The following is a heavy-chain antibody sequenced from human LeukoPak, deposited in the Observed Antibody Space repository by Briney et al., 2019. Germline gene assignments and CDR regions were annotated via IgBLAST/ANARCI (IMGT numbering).Heavy chain of an antibody. Sequence: PGGSLRLSCAASGFTFSNAWMSWVRQAPGKGLEWVGRIKSKTDGGTTDYAAPVKGRFTISRDDSKNTLYLQMNSLKTEDTAVYYCAKAYSSSWAFDYWGQGTLVTVSS. CDR3: AKAYSSSWAFDY. J-gene: IGHJ4*02. CDR2: IKSKTDGGTT. CDR1: GFTFSNAW. D-gene: IGHD6-13*01. V-gene: IGHV3-15*01.